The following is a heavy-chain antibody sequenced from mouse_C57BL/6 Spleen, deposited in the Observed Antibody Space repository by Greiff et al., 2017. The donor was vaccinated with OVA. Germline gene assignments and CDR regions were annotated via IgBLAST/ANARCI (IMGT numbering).Heavy chain of an antibody. Sequence: QVQLQQPGAELVRPGTSVKLSCKASGYTFTSYWMHWVKQRPGQGLEWIGVIDPSDSYTNYNQKFKGKATLTVDTSSSTASMQLSSLTSEDSAVYYCARHSFDYWGQGTTLTVSS. CDR2: IDPSDSYT. J-gene: IGHJ2*01. CDR1: GYTFTSYW. V-gene: IGHV1-59*01. CDR3: ARHSFDY.